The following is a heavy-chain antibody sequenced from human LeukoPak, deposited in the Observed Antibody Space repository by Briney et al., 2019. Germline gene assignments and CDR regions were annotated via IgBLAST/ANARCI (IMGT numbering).Heavy chain of an antibody. CDR1: DGSISSNIYY. V-gene: IGHV4-39*01. CDR2: INYSGST. D-gene: IGHD3-10*01. Sequence: PSETLSLTCTVSDGSISSNIYYWGWIRQPPGKGLEWIGSINYSGSTYHSPSLESRVTISVDTSRIQISLRQSSVTAADTAVYYCARRLSANYYGSGSSVDYWGQGTLVTVSS. J-gene: IGHJ4*02. CDR3: ARRLSANYYGSGSSVDY.